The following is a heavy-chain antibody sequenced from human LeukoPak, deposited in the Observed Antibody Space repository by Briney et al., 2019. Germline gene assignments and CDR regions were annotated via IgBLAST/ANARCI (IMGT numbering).Heavy chain of an antibody. D-gene: IGHD2-21*01. J-gene: IGHJ4*02. Sequence: SETLSLTCTVSGGSISGYYWNWIRQPPAQGLDWIGYTSDSGWHNDYKPSLKSRVAISVDTSKNQFSLKLTSATAADTAVYYCARWHSHGRYFDYWGQGALVTVSS. CDR2: TSDSGWHN. V-gene: IGHV4-59*01. CDR1: GGSISGYY. CDR3: ARWHSHGRYFDY.